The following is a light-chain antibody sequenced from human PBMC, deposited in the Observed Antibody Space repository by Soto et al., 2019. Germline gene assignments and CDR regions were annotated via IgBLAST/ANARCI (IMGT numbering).Light chain of an antibody. V-gene: IGKV1-33*01. CDR3: LQYDNLPLS. CDR1: QPISNS. CDR2: DAS. J-gene: IGKJ4*01. Sequence: DLQMTQSPSSLSASVGDRVTITCQASQPISNSLSWYQHKPGMAPNLLIYDASKLGTGVPSRFRGSGSGTDFSFTISSLQPEDIATYYCLQYDNLPLSFGGGTRLEIK.